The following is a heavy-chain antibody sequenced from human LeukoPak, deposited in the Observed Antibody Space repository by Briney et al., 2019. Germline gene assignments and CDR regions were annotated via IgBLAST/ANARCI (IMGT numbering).Heavy chain of an antibody. V-gene: IGHV3-23*01. CDR1: GLGFSSA. CDR3: ATGTGGSYTWGTYYFDY. CDR2: ISCSGDRT. J-gene: IGHJ4*02. Sequence: GGSLRLSCAASGLGFSSAMNWVRQAPGKGLEWVSAISCSGDRTYYGDSVKGRFTISRDNSKNTLYLQMNSLRAEDTAVYYCATGTGGSYTWGTYYFDYWGQGALVTVSS. D-gene: IGHD1-26*01.